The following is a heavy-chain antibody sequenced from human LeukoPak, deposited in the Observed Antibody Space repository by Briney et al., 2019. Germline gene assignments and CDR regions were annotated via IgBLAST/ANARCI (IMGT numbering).Heavy chain of an antibody. CDR1: GYTFTGYY. CDR3: ARVRITMIVVVGPNDY. J-gene: IGHJ4*02. Sequence: ASVKVSCKASGYTFTGYYMHWVRQAPGQGLEWMGWINPNSGGTNYAQKLQGRVTMTTDTSTSTAYMELRSLRSDDTAVYYCARVRITMIVVVGPNDYWGQGTLVTVSS. CDR2: INPNSGGT. D-gene: IGHD3-22*01. V-gene: IGHV1-2*02.